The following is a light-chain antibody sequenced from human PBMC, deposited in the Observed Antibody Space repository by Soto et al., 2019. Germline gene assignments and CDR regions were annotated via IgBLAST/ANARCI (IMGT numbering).Light chain of an antibody. V-gene: IGLV2-14*01. J-gene: IGLJ2*01. CDR3: SSYTSSTSVV. CDR2: EVS. CDR1: ASDVGGYNY. Sequence: QSALTQPASVSGSPGQSITISCTGTASDVGGYNYVSWYQQHPGKAPKLMIYEVSNRPSGVSNRFSGSKSGNTASLTISGLQAEDEADYSCSSYTSSTSVVFGGGTQLTVL.